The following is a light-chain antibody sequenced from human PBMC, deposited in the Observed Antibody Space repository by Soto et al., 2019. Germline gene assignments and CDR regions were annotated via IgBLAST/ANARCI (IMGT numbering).Light chain of an antibody. CDR2: DAY. J-gene: IGKJ3*01. CDR1: QSVGTQ. V-gene: IGKV3-11*01. CDR3: HQRSDWPFT. Sequence: EVVLTQSPATLSLSPGERATLSCRASQSVGTQLGWSQQKPAQAPRLLIYDAYNRATDIPARFSGSGSGTDFTLTISSLEPEDFAVYYCHQRSDWPFTFGPGTKLDMK.